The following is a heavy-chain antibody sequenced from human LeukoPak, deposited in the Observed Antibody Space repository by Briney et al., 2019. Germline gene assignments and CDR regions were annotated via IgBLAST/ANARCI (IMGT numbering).Heavy chain of an antibody. D-gene: IGHD3-10*01. CDR2: INPNTGDT. CDR3: ARDQGPSGNLFDP. V-gene: IGHV1-2*06. CDR1: GYSFTDYH. J-gene: IGHJ5*02. Sequence: ASVKVSCRASGYSFTDYHLHWVRQAPGHGLEWMGRINPNTGDTDYAQRFQGRITMTRDRPISAASMELSRLNLDDTAVYYCARDQGPSGNLFDPWGQGILVTVS.